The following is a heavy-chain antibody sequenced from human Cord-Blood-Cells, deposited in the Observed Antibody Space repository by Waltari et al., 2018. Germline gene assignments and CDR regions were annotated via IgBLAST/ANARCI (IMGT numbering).Heavy chain of an antibody. Sequence: QVQLAQSGAEVKKPGASVKVSCRASGYTFTGYYTHWVRQAPGQGLEWMGWINPNSGGTNYAQKFQGRVTMTRDTSISTAYMELSRLRSDDTAVYYCARIYCSSTSCYWYFDLWGRGTLVTVSS. CDR1: GYTFTGYY. CDR3: ARIYCSSTSCYWYFDL. V-gene: IGHV1-2*02. D-gene: IGHD2-2*01. CDR2: INPNSGGT. J-gene: IGHJ2*01.